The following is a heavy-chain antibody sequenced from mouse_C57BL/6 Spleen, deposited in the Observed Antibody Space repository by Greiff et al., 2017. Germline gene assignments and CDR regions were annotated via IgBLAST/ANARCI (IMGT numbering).Heavy chain of an antibody. V-gene: IGHV5-9-1*02. CDR1: GFTFSSYA. D-gene: IGHD1-1*01. Sequence: EVKLVESGEGLVKPGGSLKLSCAASGFTFSSYAMYWVRQTPETRLEWVAYISSGGDYIYYADTVKGRFTISRDNARNTLYLQLSSLKSEDTAMYYCTRDYGSSDRGMDYWGQGTSVTVSS. CDR3: TRDYGSSDRGMDY. J-gene: IGHJ4*01. CDR2: ISSGGDYI.